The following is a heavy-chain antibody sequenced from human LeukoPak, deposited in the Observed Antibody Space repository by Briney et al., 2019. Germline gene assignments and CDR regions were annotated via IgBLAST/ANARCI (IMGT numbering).Heavy chain of an antibody. CDR2: IYYSGST. Sequence: SETLSLTGAVCGVSIRSSCWCWGWNRQPPGKGLEWIGSIYYSGSTYYNPSLKSRVTISVDTSKNQFSLKLSSVTAADTAVYYCARLEIAVALFDYWGQGTLVTVSS. D-gene: IGHD6-19*01. V-gene: IGHV4-39*01. CDR1: GVSIRSSCWC. J-gene: IGHJ4*02. CDR3: ARLEIAVALFDY.